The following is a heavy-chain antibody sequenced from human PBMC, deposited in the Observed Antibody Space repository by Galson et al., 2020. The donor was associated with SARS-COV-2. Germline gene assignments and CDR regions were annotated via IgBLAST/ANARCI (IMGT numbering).Heavy chain of an antibody. J-gene: IGHJ6*03. CDR3: ARVGGLYYYGSGIPYSYYYYLDV. CDR1: GFTFNNFW. V-gene: IGHV3-7*01. Sequence: QLGESLKISCAASGFTFNNFWMSWVRQAPGKGLEWVAYIKEDGSAVYCLDSVKGRFTISRDNVKNSLYLQMSRLRADDTAVYYCARVGGLYYYGSGIPYSYYYYLDVWGKGTTVPISS. D-gene: IGHD3-10*01. CDR2: IKEDGSAV.